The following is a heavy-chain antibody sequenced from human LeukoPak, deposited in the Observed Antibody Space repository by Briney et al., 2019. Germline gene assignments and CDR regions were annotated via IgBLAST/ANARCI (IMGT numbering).Heavy chain of an antibody. V-gene: IGHV4-4*07. Sequence: SETLSLXCTVSGGSISSYYWSWIRQPAGKGLEWIGRIYTSGSTNYNPSLKSRVTMSVDTSKNQFSLKLSSVTAADTAVYYCARLGSSSWYGYFDYWGQGTLVTVSS. CDR3: ARLGSSSWYGYFDY. CDR2: IYTSGST. D-gene: IGHD6-13*01. CDR1: GGSISSYY. J-gene: IGHJ4*02.